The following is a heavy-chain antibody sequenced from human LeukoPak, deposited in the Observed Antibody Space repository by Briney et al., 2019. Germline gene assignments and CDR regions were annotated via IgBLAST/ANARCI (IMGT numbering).Heavy chain of an antibody. CDR3: ARATAFPGGQAACARRGMDY. V-gene: IGHV5-51*01. CDR1: GYSFIAYW. CDR2: IYPGDSDT. Sequence: GESLKISCKGSGYSFIAYWLAWVPQMPGKGLEWMWIIYPGDSDTRDSPSFHAQVTISADKSISTAYLQCSSLQASDTAMYYCARATAFPGGQAACARRGMDYWGQGTLVTVSS. D-gene: IGHD6-25*01. J-gene: IGHJ4*02.